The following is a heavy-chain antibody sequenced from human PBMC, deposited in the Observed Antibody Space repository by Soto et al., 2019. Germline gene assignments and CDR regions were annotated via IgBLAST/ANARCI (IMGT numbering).Heavy chain of an antibody. CDR3: ARYYYDTSGYYYDY. J-gene: IGHJ4*02. D-gene: IGHD3-22*01. Sequence: SETLSLTCTVSGGSVSSTSYYWSWIRQPPGKGLEWIGFIYYSGSTNYNPSLKSRVTISVGTSKNQFSLKLSSVTAADTAVYYCARYYYDTSGYYYDYWGQGSLVTVSS. V-gene: IGHV4-61*01. CDR2: IYYSGST. CDR1: GGSVSSTSYY.